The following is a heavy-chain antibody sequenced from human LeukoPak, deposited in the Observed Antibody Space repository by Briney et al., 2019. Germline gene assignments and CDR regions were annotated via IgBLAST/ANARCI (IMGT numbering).Heavy chain of an antibody. D-gene: IGHD2-2*01. CDR3: ARHGRQYQLLNY. CDR2: IVVGSGNT. CDR1: GFTFTSSD. J-gene: IGHJ4*02. V-gene: IGHV1-58*01. Sequence: ASVKVSCKASGFTFTSSDVQWVRQARGQRLEWIGWIVVGSGNTNYAQKFQERVTITRDMSTNTAYMELSSLRSEDTAVYYCARHGRQYQLLNYWGQGTLVTVSS.